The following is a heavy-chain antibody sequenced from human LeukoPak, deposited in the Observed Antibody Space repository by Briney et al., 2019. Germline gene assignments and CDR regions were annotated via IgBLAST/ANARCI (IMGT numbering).Heavy chain of an antibody. D-gene: IGHD3-10*01. CDR3: ARMVRGVIWGSYFDY. V-gene: IGHV5-51*01. J-gene: IGHJ4*02. CDR1: GYSFTSYW. CDR2: IYPGDSDT. Sequence: GESLKISCKGSGYSFTSYWSGGVRQMHGKGLEGMGIIYPGDSDTRYSPSFQGQVTISPDKYSSTAYLQWSSLKASDTAMYYCARMVRGVIWGSYFDYWGQRPLVTVPS.